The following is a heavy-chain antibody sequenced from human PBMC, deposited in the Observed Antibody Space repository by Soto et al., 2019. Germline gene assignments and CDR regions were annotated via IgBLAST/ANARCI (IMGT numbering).Heavy chain of an antibody. CDR3: ARNKRKKYYDDSSGYFYFDY. Sequence: SETLSLTCTVSGGSISIYYWSWIRHPPGKGLEWIGYIYYSGSTNYNPSLKSRVTISVDTSKNQFSLKLSSVTAADTAVYYCARNKRKKYYDDSSGYFYFDYWGQGTLVTVSS. CDR2: IYYSGST. V-gene: IGHV4-59*01. D-gene: IGHD3-22*01. CDR1: GGSISIYY. J-gene: IGHJ4*02.